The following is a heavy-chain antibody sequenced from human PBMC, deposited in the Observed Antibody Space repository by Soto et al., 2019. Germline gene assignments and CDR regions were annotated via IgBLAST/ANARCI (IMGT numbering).Heavy chain of an antibody. Sequence: QVQLQQWGAGLLKPSETLSLTCAVYGGSFSGYYWSWIRQPPGKGLEWIGEINHSGSTNYNPSIKSRVTISVDTSKNQFPLKLSSVNAADTAVYYCARPTQCYYGSGSSSPYFDYWGQGTLVTVSS. CDR2: INHSGST. CDR3: ARPTQCYYGSGSSSPYFDY. D-gene: IGHD3-10*01. J-gene: IGHJ4*02. CDR1: GGSFSGYY. V-gene: IGHV4-34*01.